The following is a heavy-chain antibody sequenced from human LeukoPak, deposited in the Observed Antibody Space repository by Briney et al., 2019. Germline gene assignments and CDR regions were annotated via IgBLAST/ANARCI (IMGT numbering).Heavy chain of an antibody. V-gene: IGHV4-34*01. CDR3: ARGRYCSSTSCYITAHNWFDP. CDR1: GGPFSGYY. Sequence: PSETLPLTCAVCGGPFSGYYWSWIRQPPGKGLEGIGEINHSGSTNYNPSLKSRVTISVDTSKNQFSLTLSSVTAADTAAYYCARGRYCSSTSCYITAHNWFDPWGQGTLVTVSS. D-gene: IGHD2-2*02. J-gene: IGHJ5*02. CDR2: INHSGST.